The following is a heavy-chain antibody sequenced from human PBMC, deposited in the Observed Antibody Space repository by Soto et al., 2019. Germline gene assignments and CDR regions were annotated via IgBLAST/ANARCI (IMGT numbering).Heavy chain of an antibody. CDR2: IHYSGST. V-gene: IGHV4-59*07. Sequence: SDTLSLASTVPVYSINNYYWNWIRPTDGKGLEWIWYIHYSGSTNYSPSLKRRVTISVDTSKKQFSLRLSSVTAADTAVYYCTRSRGSSAVTGEGKYYFDVWGQGTLVTVSS. J-gene: IGHJ4*02. CDR3: TRSRGSSAVTGEGKYYFDV. D-gene: IGHD7-27*01. CDR1: VYSINNYY.